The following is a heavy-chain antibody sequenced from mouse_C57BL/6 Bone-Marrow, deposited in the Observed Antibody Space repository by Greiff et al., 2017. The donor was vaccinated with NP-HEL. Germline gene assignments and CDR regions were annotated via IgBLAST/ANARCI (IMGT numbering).Heavy chain of an antibody. D-gene: IGHD4-1*01. CDR1: GYTFTDYE. CDR3: TGANWYWYFDV. Sequence: QVQLQQSGAELVRPGASVTLSCKASGYTFTDYEMHWVKQTPVHGLEWIGAIDPETGGTAYNQKFKGKAILTADKSSSTAYMELRSLTSEDSSVYYCTGANWYWYFDVWGTGTTVTVSS. CDR2: IDPETGGT. V-gene: IGHV1-15*01. J-gene: IGHJ1*03.